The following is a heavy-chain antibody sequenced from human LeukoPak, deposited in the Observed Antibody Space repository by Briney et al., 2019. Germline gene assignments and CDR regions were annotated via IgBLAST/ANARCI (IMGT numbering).Heavy chain of an antibody. Sequence: GGSLRLSCAASGFTFSSYAMSWVRQAPGKGLEWVSSISGNSGRTYYADSVKGRFSISRDNSNNTLCLQMNSLRAEDAAVYYCAKSTSSWERVDYWGQGTLVTVSS. D-gene: IGHD6-13*01. CDR1: GFTFSSYA. CDR2: ISGNSGRT. CDR3: AKSTSSWERVDY. J-gene: IGHJ4*02. V-gene: IGHV3-23*01.